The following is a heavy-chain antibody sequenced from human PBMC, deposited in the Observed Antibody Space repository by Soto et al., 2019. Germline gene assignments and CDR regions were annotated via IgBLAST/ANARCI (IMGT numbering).Heavy chain of an antibody. D-gene: IGHD3-3*01. Sequence: GGSVRLSCAASGFTFSSYSMNWVRQAPGKGLEWVSSISSSSSYIYYADSVKGRFTISRDNAKNSPYLQMNSLRAEDTAVYYCARHYDFWSGYDHNRSDPWGQGTLVTVSS. J-gene: IGHJ5*02. CDR1: GFTFSSYS. CDR3: ARHYDFWSGYDHNRSDP. V-gene: IGHV3-21*01. CDR2: ISSSSSYI.